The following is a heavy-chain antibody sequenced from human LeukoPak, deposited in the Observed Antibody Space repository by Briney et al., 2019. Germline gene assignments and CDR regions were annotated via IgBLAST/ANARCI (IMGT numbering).Heavy chain of an antibody. CDR3: AKDLYTSRYACCFDY. D-gene: IGHD6-13*01. V-gene: IGHV3-13*01. Sequence: PGGSLRLSCAASGFTFSSYDMHWVRQATGKGLEWISAIGTAGDTYYPGSVKGRFTISRENAKNSLYLQMNSLRAGDTAVYYCAKDLYTSRYACCFDYWGQGTLVTVSS. CDR2: IGTAGDT. J-gene: IGHJ4*02. CDR1: GFTFSSYD.